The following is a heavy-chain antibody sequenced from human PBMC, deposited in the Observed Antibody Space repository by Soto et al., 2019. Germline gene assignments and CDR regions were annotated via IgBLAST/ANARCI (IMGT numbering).Heavy chain of an antibody. J-gene: IGHJ6*03. CDR2: INAGNGNT. CDR1: GYTFTSYA. D-gene: IGHD3-3*01. Sequence: ASVKVSCKASGYTFTSYAMHWVRQAPGQRLEWMGWINAGNGNTKYSQKFQGRVTITRDTSASTAYMELSSLRSEDTAVYYCAREGVWSGYQGHYYYYMDVWGKGTTVTVSS. V-gene: IGHV1-3*01. CDR3: AREGVWSGYQGHYYYYMDV.